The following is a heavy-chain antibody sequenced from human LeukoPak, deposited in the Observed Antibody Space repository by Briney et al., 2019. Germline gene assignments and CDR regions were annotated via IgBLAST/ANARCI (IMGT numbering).Heavy chain of an antibody. V-gene: IGHV4-38-2*02. CDR2: IYHSGST. Sequence: PSETLSLTCTVSGYSISSGYYWGWIRQPPGKGLEWIGSIYHSGSTYYNPSLKSRVTISVDTSKNQFSLKLSSVTAADTAVYYCAREGMVYAWDYWGQGTLVTVSS. CDR1: GYSISSGYY. D-gene: IGHD2-8*01. CDR3: AREGMVYAWDY. J-gene: IGHJ4*02.